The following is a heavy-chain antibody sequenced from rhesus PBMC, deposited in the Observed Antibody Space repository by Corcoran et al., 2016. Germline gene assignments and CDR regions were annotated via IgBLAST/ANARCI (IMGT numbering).Heavy chain of an antibody. D-gene: IGHD6-13*01. V-gene: IGHV4-169*01. CDR1: GGSISSSY. CDR2: IYGIGSST. CDR3: ASSYSSWSYLDY. Sequence: QLQLQESGPGLVKPSETLSVTCAVSGGSISSSYWIWIRQAPGKGLEWIGYIYGIGSSTNYNPSLKSRVTLSVDTSKNQLSLKLSSVPAADTAVYYCASSYSSWSYLDYWGQGVLVTVSS. J-gene: IGHJ4*01.